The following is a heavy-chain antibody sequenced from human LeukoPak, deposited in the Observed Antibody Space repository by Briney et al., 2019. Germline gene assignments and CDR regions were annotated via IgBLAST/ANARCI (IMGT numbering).Heavy chain of an antibody. CDR1: GGSISPYF. V-gene: IGHV4-59*01. J-gene: IGHJ3*02. Sequence: PSETLSLTCTVSGGSISPYFWSWLRQPPGKGLEWIGYISYSGSTKNNPSLKSPVTISVDTSKNQFSLKLTSVTAADTAVYYCAKEGAESFPDAFDIWGPGTLITVSS. D-gene: IGHD3-10*01. CDR2: ISYSGST. CDR3: AKEGAESFPDAFDI.